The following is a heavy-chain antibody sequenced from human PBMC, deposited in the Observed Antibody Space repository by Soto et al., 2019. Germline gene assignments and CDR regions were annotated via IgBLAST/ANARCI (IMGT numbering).Heavy chain of an antibody. CDR3: ARVKSSGYDPDPPDY. J-gene: IGHJ4*02. Sequence: SETLSLTCTVSGGSISSGDYYWSWIRQPPGKGLEWLGYIYYSGSTYYNPSLKSRVTISVNTSKNQFSLKLSSVTAADTAVYYCARVKSSGYDPDPPDYWGQVTLVTVSS. D-gene: IGHD3-22*01. CDR1: GGSISSGDYY. CDR2: IYYSGST. V-gene: IGHV4-30-4*01.